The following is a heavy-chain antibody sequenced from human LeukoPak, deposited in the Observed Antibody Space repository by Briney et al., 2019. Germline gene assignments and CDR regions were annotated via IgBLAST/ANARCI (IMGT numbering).Heavy chain of an antibody. D-gene: IGHD4-17*01. CDR1: GYSFTSYW. V-gene: IGHV5-51*01. CDR2: IYPGDSDT. Sequence: GESLKISCKGSGYSFTSYWIGWVRQMPGKGLEWMGIIYPGDSDTRYSPSFQGQVTISADKSISTAYLQWSSLKASDTAMYYCARNYGDSRGYYCGMDVWGKGTTVTVSS. J-gene: IGHJ6*04. CDR3: ARNYGDSRGYYCGMDV.